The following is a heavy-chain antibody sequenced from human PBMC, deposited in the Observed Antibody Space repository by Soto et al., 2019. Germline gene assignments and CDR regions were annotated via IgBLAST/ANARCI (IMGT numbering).Heavy chain of an antibody. V-gene: IGHV3-30*18. Sequence: GGSLRLSCAASGFTFSSYGMHWVRQAPGKGLEWVAVISYDGSNKYYADSVKGRFTISRDNSKNTLYLQMNSLRAEDTAVYYCAKVPGIAAARFDYWGQGTLVTVSS. CDR2: ISYDGSNK. CDR3: AKVPGIAAARFDY. J-gene: IGHJ4*02. CDR1: GFTFSSYG. D-gene: IGHD6-13*01.